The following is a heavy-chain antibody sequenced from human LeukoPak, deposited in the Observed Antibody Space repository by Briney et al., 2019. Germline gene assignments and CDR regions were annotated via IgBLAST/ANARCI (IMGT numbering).Heavy chain of an antibody. CDR1: GGSISSYY. Sequence: SETLSLTCTVSGGSISSYYWNWIRQPPGKGLDLIGDIYYSGSTNYNPSLKSRVTISIDTSKNQFSLKLTSVTAADTAVYYCAREHISMLRGCDNGGQGTLVTVSS. CDR2: IYYSGST. CDR3: AREHISMLRGCDN. D-gene: IGHD3-10*01. V-gene: IGHV4-59*01. J-gene: IGHJ1*01.